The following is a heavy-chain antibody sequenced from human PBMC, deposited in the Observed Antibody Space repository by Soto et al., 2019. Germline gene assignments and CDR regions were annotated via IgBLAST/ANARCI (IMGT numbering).Heavy chain of an antibody. J-gene: IGHJ5*02. CDR3: ARESAGSGKNNWLDP. D-gene: IGHD3-10*01. CDR1: GGSVSSHF. Sequence: SEALSLTCTVSGGSVSSHFWSWIRQPPGKGLEWIGYIYHSGSTYYNPSLKSRVTMSVDTSKNQFSLKLNSVTAADTAVYYCARESAGSGKNNWLDPWGQGTLVTVSS. CDR2: IYHSGST. V-gene: IGHV4-59*02.